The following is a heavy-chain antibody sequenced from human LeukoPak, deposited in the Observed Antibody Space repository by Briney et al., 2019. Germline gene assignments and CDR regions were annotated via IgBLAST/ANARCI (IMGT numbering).Heavy chain of an antibody. CDR1: GGSISSGSYY. V-gene: IGHV4-61*02. J-gene: IGHJ4*02. D-gene: IGHD5-12*01. CDR3: ARLRSGYDLFDY. CDR2: IYTSGST. Sequence: SETLSLTCTVSGGSISSGSYYWSWIRQPAGKGLEWIGRIYTSGSTYYNPSLKSRVTISVDTSKNQFSLKLSSVTAADTAVYYCARLRSGYDLFDYWGQGTLVTVSS.